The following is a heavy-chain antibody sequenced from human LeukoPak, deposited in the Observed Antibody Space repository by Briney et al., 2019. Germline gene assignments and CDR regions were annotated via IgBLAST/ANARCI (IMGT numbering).Heavy chain of an antibody. V-gene: IGHV3-7*01. CDR2: IKQDGSEK. CDR1: GFTFSSYW. CDR3: ARTRGSYSTVYYFDY. D-gene: IGHD1-26*01. Sequence: GGSLRLSCAASGFTFSSYWMSWVRQAPGKGLEWVAHIKQDGSEKYYVDSVKGRFTISRDNAKNSLYLQMNSLRAEDTAVYYCARTRGSYSTVYYFDYWGQGTLVTVSS. J-gene: IGHJ4*02.